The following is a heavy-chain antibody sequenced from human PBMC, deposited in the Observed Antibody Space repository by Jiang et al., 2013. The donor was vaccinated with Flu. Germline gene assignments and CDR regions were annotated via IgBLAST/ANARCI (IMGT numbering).Heavy chain of an antibody. V-gene: IGHV1-58*02. Sequence: SGAEVKEPGTSVKVSCKASGFTFANSAIQWVRQARGQRLEWIGWIIVGNGNTNYAQNLRERVTITRDMSTGTAYMELSSLRSEDTAMYYCAAERYNSGWSCCTFDIWGQGTLVTVSS. CDR2: IIVGNGNT. J-gene: IGHJ3*02. CDR1: GFTFANSA. D-gene: IGHD5-24*01. CDR3: AAERYNSGWSCCTFDI.